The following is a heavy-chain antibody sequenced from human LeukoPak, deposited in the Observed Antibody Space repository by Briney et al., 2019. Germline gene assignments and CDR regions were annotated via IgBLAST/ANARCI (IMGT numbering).Heavy chain of an antibody. CDR1: GFTFSSYE. J-gene: IGHJ4*02. V-gene: IGHV3-48*03. CDR3: AKRTLLDSSGYQFDY. D-gene: IGHD3-22*01. Sequence: GGSLRLSCAASGFTFSSYEMNWVRQAPGKGLEWVSYISSSGSTIYYADSVKGRFTISRDNSKNMLYLQMNSLRAEDTAVYYCAKRTLLDSSGYQFDYRGQGTLATVSS. CDR2: ISSSGSTI.